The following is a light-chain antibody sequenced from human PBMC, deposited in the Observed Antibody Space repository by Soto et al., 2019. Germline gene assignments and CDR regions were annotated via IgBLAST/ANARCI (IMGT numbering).Light chain of an antibody. Sequence: QSVLTQPASVSGSPGQSITISCTGTISDFVVYNYVSWYQQHPGKAPKIILYGVSNRPSGVSNRFSGSKSGNTASLTISGLQAEDEADYYCSSHTTTSSALQVFGTGTKVTV. J-gene: IGLJ1*01. CDR2: GVS. V-gene: IGLV2-14*01. CDR3: SSHTTTSSALQV. CDR1: ISDFVVYNY.